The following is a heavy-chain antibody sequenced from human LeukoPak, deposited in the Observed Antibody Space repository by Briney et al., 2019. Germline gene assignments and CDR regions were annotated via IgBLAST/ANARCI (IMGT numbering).Heavy chain of an antibody. CDR2: ISSSSYM. CDR3: ARDLCSSTSCYPGPFY. CDR1: GFTFSSYS. J-gene: IGHJ4*02. V-gene: IGHV3-21*01. D-gene: IGHD2-2*01. Sequence: GGSLRLSCAVSGFTFSSYSMNWVRQAPEKGLEWVSSISSSSYMYYADSVKGRFTISRDNAKDSLYLQMNSLRAEDTAVYYCARDLCSSTSCYPGPFYWGQGTLVTVSS.